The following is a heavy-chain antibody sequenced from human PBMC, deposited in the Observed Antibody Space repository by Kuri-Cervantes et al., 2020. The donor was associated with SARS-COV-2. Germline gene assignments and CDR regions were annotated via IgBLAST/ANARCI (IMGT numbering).Heavy chain of an antibody. J-gene: IGHJ6*02. CDR3: SRDGKTTAVWNYDYYGLDV. V-gene: IGHV3-13*04. D-gene: IGHD1/OR15-1a*01. Sequence: GESLKISCAASGFTFSSYDMHWVRQATGKGLEWVSAIGTAGDTYYPGSVKGRFTISRDNAKNSVYLQMNSLRAEDTAVYFCSRDGKTTAVWNYDYYGLDVWGQGTTVTVSS. CDR2: IGTAGDT. CDR1: GFTFSSYD.